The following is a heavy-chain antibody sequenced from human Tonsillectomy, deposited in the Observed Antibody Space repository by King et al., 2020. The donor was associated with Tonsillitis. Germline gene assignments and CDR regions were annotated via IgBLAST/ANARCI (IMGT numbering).Heavy chain of an antibody. CDR1: GFTFSSYS. CDR3: ATLFGLQGA. J-gene: IGHJ4*02. D-gene: IGHD4-11*01. V-gene: IGHV3-21*01. CDR2: IRSSSSYI. Sequence: VQLVESGGGLVKPGGSLRLSCAASGFTFSSYSINWVRQAPGKGLEWVSSIRSSSSYIYYADSVKARFSISRDNAKKPLYLQMNSLRAEDTAVYYCATLFGLQGAWGQGTLVTVPS.